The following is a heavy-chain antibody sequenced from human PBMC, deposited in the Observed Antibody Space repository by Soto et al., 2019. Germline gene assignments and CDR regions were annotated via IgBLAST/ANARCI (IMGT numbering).Heavy chain of an antibody. V-gene: IGHV5-51*01. D-gene: IGHD3-10*01. J-gene: IGHJ5*02. CDR2: IYPGDSDT. CDR1: GYSFTSYW. CDR3: ARLIWFGEFRSPWWFDP. Sequence: GESLKISCKGSGYSFTSYWIGWVRQMPGKGLEWMGIIYPGDSDTRYSPSFQGQVTISADKSISTAYLQWSSLKASDTAMYYCARLIWFGEFRSPWWFDPWGQGTLVTVSS.